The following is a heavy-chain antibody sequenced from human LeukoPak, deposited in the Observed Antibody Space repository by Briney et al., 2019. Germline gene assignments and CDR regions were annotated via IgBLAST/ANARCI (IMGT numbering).Heavy chain of an antibody. V-gene: IGHV1-24*01. D-gene: IGHD1-26*01. CDR3: ATDRPNWEVGATTFQNWFDP. CDR2: FDPEDGET. Sequence: ASVKVSRKVSGYTLTELSMHWVRQAPGKGLEWMGGFDPEDGETIYAQKFQGRVTMTEDTSTDTAYMELSSLRSEDTAVYYCATDRPNWEVGATTFQNWFDPWGQGTLVTVSS. CDR1: GYTLTELS. J-gene: IGHJ5*02.